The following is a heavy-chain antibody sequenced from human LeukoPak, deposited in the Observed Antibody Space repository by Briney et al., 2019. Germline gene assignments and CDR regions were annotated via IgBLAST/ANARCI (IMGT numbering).Heavy chain of an antibody. D-gene: IGHD3-22*01. Sequence: GGSLRLSCAASGFTFSSYAMSWVRQAPGKGLEWVSVIYSGGSTYYADSVKGRFTISRDNAKNSLFLQINSLRAEDTAVYYCANGGTYSSGPWGQGTLVTVSS. J-gene: IGHJ5*02. CDR1: GFTFSSYA. CDR2: IYSGGST. V-gene: IGHV3-23*03. CDR3: ANGGTYSSGP.